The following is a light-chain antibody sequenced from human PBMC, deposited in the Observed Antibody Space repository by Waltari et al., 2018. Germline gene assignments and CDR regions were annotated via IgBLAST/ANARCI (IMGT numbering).Light chain of an antibody. CDR2: DTS. CDR1: QSVSIN. V-gene: IGKV3-15*01. Sequence: EIVMTQSPATLSVSPGESATLPCRASQSVSINLAWYQHKPGQDPRLLIFDTSTRPTGIPARFSGSGSRTDFTLTIISLQSEDFAVYYCQQYNDWLPLTFGGGTKVEI. CDR3: QQYNDWLPLT. J-gene: IGKJ4*01.